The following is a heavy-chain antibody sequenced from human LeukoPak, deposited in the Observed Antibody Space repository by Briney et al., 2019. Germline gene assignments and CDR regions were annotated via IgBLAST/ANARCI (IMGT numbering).Heavy chain of an antibody. D-gene: IGHD6-19*01. CDR2: IYYSGST. V-gene: IGHV4-59*01. J-gene: IGHJ4*02. CDR3: ARQGYSSGSYYFDY. CDR1: GGSTSSYY. Sequence: PSETLSLTCTVSGGSTSSYYWSWIRQPPGKGLEWIGYIYYSGSTNYNPSLKSRVTISLDTSKNQFSLKLSSVTAADTAVYYCARQGYSSGSYYFDYWGQGTLVTVSS.